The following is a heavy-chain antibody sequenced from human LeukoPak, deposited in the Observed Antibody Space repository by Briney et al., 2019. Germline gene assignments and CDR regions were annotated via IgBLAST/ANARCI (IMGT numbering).Heavy chain of an antibody. V-gene: IGHV1-2*02. J-gene: IGHJ4*02. D-gene: IGHD3/OR15-3a*01. CDR3: ARSTLIMIWGAVDY. CDR2: INPQRGST. Sequence: ASVKVSCKTSGYTFTDHYIHRIRQTPRRGLEWLGWINPQRGSTDSAQNFQGRLTMTRDTSINTAYMELFSLTSDDTAIYYCARSTLIMIWGAVDYWGQGSLVAVSS. CDR1: GYTFTDHY.